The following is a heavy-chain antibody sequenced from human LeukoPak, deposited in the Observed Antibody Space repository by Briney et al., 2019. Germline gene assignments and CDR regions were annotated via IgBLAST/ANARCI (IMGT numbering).Heavy chain of an antibody. CDR3: ARARYSRGYYFDY. V-gene: IGHV1-2*02. CDR2: INPNSGGT. J-gene: IGHJ4*02. Sequence: GASVKVSCKASGYTFTGYYMHWVRQAPGQGLEWMGWINPNSGGTNYAQKFQGRVTMTRDTSISTAYMELSRLRSDDTAVYYCARARYSRGYYFDYWGQGTLVTVSS. CDR1: GYTFTGYY. D-gene: IGHD6-13*01.